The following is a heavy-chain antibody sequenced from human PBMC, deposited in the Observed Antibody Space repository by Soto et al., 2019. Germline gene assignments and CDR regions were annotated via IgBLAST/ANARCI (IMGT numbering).Heavy chain of an antibody. J-gene: IGHJ6*02. V-gene: IGHV1-69*01. Sequence: QVQLVQSGAEVKKPGSSVKVSCKASGGTFSSYAISWVRQAPGQGLERMGGFIPIFGTANYAQKFQGRVTITSNESTSTDHMELRSLRCEDTVLYYYARAVRDIVVTSGGMDVWGQGTTVTVSS. D-gene: IGHD2-15*01. CDR3: ARAVRDIVVTSGGMDV. CDR1: GGTFSSYA. CDR2: FIPIFGTA.